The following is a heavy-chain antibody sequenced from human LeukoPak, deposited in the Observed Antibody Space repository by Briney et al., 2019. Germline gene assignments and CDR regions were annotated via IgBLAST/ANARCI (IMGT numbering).Heavy chain of an antibody. CDR3: ARGIAARPRGVNWFDP. CDR2: IWYDGSNK. V-gene: IGHV3-33*01. CDR1: GFTLSSYG. D-gene: IGHD6-6*01. Sequence: PGRSLRLSCAASGFTLSSYGMHWVRQAPGKGLEWVAVIWYDGSNKYYADSVKGRFTISRDNSKNTLYLQMNSLRAEDTAVYYCARGIAARPRGVNWFDPWGQGTLVTVSS. J-gene: IGHJ5*02.